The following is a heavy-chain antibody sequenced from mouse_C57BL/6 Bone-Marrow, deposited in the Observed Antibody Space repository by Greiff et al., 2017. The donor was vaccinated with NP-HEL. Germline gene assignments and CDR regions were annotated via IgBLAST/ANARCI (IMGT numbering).Heavy chain of an antibody. CDR3: ASSYFPFAY. V-gene: IGHV7-3*01. Sequence: EVMLVESGGGLVQPGGSLSLSCAASGFTFTDYYMSWVRQPPGKALEWLGFIRNKANGYTTEYSASVKGRFTISRDNSQSILYLQMNALRAEDSATYYCASSYFPFAYWGQGTLVTVSA. CDR2: IRNKANGYTT. J-gene: IGHJ3*01. CDR1: GFTFTDYY. D-gene: IGHD2-10*01.